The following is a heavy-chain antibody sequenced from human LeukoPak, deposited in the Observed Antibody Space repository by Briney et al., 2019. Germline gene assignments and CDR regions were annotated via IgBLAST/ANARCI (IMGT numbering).Heavy chain of an antibody. CDR1: GYTFTGYY. Sequence: SVKVSCKASGYTFTGYYMHWVRQAPGQGLEWMGGIIPIFGTANYAQKFQGRVTITADKSTSTAYMELSSLRSEDTAVYYCARGDNCSGGSCYSFYFDYWGQGTLVTVSS. CDR3: ARGDNCSGGSCYSFYFDY. D-gene: IGHD2-15*01. V-gene: IGHV1-69*06. CDR2: IIPIFGTA. J-gene: IGHJ4*02.